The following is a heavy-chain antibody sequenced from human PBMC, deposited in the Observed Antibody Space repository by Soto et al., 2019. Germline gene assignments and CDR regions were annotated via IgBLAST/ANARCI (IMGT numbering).Heavy chain of an antibody. CDR3: AKDGRLGQFDY. CDR1: GFTLRGYW. Sequence: EVQLVESGGGLVQPGGSLRLSCAASGFTLRGYWMHWVRQAPGKGLVWVSRINSDGSSTSYADSMKGRFTISRDNAKNTLYLQMNSLRAEDTAVYYCAKDGRLGQFDYWGQGTLVTASS. V-gene: IGHV3-74*01. CDR2: INSDGSST. D-gene: IGHD1-1*01. J-gene: IGHJ4*02.